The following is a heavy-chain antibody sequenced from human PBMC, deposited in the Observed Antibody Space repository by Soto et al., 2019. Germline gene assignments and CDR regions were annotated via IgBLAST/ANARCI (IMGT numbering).Heavy chain of an antibody. CDR2: ISSSSSTI. D-gene: IGHD6-6*01. Sequence: GGSLRLSCAASGFTFSSYSMNWVRQAPGKGLEWVSYISSSSSTIYYADSVKGRFTISRDNAKNSLYLQMNSLRAEDTAVYYCARAISSSSSYWGQGTLVTVSS. CDR3: ARAISSSSSY. V-gene: IGHV3-48*01. CDR1: GFTFSSYS. J-gene: IGHJ4*02.